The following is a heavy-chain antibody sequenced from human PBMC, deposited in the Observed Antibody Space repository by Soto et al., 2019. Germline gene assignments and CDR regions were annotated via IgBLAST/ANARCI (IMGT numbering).Heavy chain of an antibody. CDR3: ARGFDSGQFYAFAS. V-gene: IGHV4-4*02. Sequence: SDTLCLTWAVSGGSISSGNWWSWVRQPPGKGLEWIGYIYYSGTTAYNPSLKTRVTMSPDTSKNQFSLNLSSVTAADTAVYYCARGFDSGQFYAFASWGQGTQVTVSS. CDR2: IYYSGTT. J-gene: IGHJ4*02. D-gene: IGHD1-26*01. CDR1: GGSISSGNW.